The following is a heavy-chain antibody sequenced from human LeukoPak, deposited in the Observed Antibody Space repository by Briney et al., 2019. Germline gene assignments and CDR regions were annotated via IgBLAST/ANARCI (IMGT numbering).Heavy chain of an antibody. CDR1: GFTFSTYA. CDR2: ISYDGRQN. CDR3: AKVELNSSYYTGGSFDF. V-gene: IGHV3-30*04. Sequence: GRSLRLSCAASGFTFSTYAMNWVRQAPGKGLEWVAVISYDGRQNYYADSMKGRLTISRDNSKNTLYLQMNSLRPEDTAVYYCAKVELNSSYYTGGSFDFWGPGTTVTVSS. D-gene: IGHD3-22*01. J-gene: IGHJ3*01.